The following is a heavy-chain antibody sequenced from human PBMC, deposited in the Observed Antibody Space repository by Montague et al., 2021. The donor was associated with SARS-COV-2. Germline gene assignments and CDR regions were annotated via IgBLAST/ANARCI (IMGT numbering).Heavy chain of an antibody. V-gene: IGHV4-39*01. CDR2: IHYSSYT. CDR1: GGALNSGPYY. CDR3: ARAPFSFYGMDV. J-gene: IGHJ6*02. Sequence: SETLSLTCAVSGGALNSGPYYWSWIRPPPGKGLKWLTSIHYSSYTYNHPSLRSRVTISVALAQNPFSLKLSSVTAADTAVYYGARAPFSFYGMDVWGQGTTVTVSS.